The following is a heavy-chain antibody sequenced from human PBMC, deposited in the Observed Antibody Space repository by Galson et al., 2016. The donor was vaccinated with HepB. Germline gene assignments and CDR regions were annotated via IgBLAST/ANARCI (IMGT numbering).Heavy chain of an antibody. Sequence: QSGAEVKKPGESLKISCKGYGFSFSNYWIGWVRQLPGKGLEWMAIINPGDSDTRYNPSFQGQVTVSADRSINTAYLQWSSLRASDSAMYYCTRVDSTGYYQYWGQGSLVTVSS. J-gene: IGHJ4*02. CDR2: INPGDSDT. V-gene: IGHV5-51*03. CDR3: TRVDSTGYYQY. CDR1: GFSFSNYW. D-gene: IGHD3-22*01.